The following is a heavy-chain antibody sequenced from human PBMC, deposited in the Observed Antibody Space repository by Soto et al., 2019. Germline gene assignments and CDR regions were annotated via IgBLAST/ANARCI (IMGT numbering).Heavy chain of an antibody. D-gene: IGHD6-19*01. CDR3: VTSMSTAVAVSGAFDY. J-gene: IGHJ4*02. CDR2: IYSGGST. Sequence: EVQLVETGGGLIQPGGSLRLSCAASGFTVSSNYMSWVRQAPGKGLEWVSVIYSGGSTYYADSVKGRFTISRDNSKNTLYLQMNSLRAEDTAVYYCVTSMSTAVAVSGAFDYWGQGTLVTVSS. V-gene: IGHV3-53*02. CDR1: GFTVSSNY.